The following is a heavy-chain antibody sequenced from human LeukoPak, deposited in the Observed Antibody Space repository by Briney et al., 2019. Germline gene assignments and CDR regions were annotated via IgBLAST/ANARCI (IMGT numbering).Heavy chain of an antibody. Sequence: GGSLRLSCAASGFTFSSYGMHWVRQAPGKGLEWVAVISYDGSNKYYADSVKGRFTISRDNSKNTLYLQMNSLRAEDMAVYYCATQPQAAAVDGMDVWGQGTTVTVSS. CDR3: ATQPQAAAVDGMDV. D-gene: IGHD6-13*01. V-gene: IGHV3-30-3*01. CDR2: ISYDGSNK. CDR1: GFTFSSYG. J-gene: IGHJ6*02.